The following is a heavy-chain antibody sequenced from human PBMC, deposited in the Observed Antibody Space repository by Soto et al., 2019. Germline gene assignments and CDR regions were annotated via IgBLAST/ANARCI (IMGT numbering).Heavy chain of an antibody. CDR3: ARGGVDYYDSSGYYRFDY. J-gene: IGHJ4*02. V-gene: IGHV4-30-2*01. D-gene: IGHD3-22*01. CDR1: GGSISSGGYY. Sequence: PSETLSLTCAVSGGSISSGGYYWSWIRQPPGKGLEWIGYIYHSGSTYYTPSLKSRVTISVDRSKNQFSLKLSSVTAADTAVYYCARGGVDYYDSSGYYRFDYWGQGTLVT. CDR2: IYHSGST.